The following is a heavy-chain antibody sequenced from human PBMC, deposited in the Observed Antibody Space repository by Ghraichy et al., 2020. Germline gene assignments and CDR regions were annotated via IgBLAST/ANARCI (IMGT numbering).Heavy chain of an antibody. Sequence: SETLSLTCAVYGGSFSAYYWSWIRQPPGKGLEWIGEINHSGSTNYNPSLKSRVTISVDPSKNQFSLKLSSVTAADTAVYYCARGDYDYYYYYMDVWGKGTTVTVSS. CDR3: ARGDYDYYYYYMDV. V-gene: IGHV4-34*01. J-gene: IGHJ6*03. D-gene: IGHD4-17*01. CDR1: GGSFSAYY. CDR2: INHSGST.